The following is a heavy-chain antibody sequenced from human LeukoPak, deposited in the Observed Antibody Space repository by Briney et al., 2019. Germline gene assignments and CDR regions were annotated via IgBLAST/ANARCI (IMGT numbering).Heavy chain of an antibody. Sequence: GGSLRLSCSASGFTFTSHVMHWVRQAPGKGLQYYAGSVKGRFTISRDSSKSTVYLQMSSLTAEDTAVYYCVREGLERRTNFDYWGQGTLVSVSS. D-gene: IGHD1-1*01. CDR3: VREGLERRTNFDY. J-gene: IGHJ4*02. CDR1: GFTFTSHV. V-gene: IGHV3-64D*06.